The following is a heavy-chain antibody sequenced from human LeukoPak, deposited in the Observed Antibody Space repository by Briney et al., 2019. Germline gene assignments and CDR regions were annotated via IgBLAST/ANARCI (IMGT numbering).Heavy chain of an antibody. D-gene: IGHD2-15*01. V-gene: IGHV4-34*01. CDR3: ARLGYCSGGSCYPGWFDP. J-gene: IGHJ5*02. CDR1: GGSFSGYY. Sequence: SETLSLTCAVYGGSFSGYYWSWIRQPPGKGLEWIGEINHSGSTNYNPSLKSRVTISVDTSKNQFSLKLSSVTAADTAVYYCARLGYCSGGSCYPGWFDPWGKGTLVTVSS. CDR2: INHSGST.